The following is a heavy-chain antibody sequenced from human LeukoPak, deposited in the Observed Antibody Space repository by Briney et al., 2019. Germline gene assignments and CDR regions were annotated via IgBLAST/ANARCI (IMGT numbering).Heavy chain of an antibody. CDR3: ARDSYDSSGYLPFHH. CDR2: INHSGST. V-gene: IGHV4-34*01. D-gene: IGHD3-22*01. J-gene: IGHJ1*01. CDR1: GFTFSDYY. Sequence: PGGSLRLSCAASGFTFSDYYMSCIRQAPGKGLEWIGEINHSGSTNYNPSLKSRVTISVDTSKSQFSLKLSSVTAADTAVYYCARDSYDSSGYLPFHHWGQGTLVTVSS.